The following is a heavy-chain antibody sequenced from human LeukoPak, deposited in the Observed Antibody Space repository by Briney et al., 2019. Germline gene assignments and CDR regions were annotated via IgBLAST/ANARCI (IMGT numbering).Heavy chain of an antibody. V-gene: IGHV4-30-2*01. J-gene: IGHJ4*02. CDR1: GGSISSGGYS. D-gene: IGHD1-26*01. CDR3: AKRVTYSATYAYFDY. Sequence: PSQTLSLTCAVSGGSISSGGYSWSWIRQPPGKGLEWIGYIYHSGSTYYNPSLKSRVTISVDRSKNQFSLKLSSVTAADTAVYYCAKRVTYSATYAYFDYWGQGTLVTVSS. CDR2: IYHSGST.